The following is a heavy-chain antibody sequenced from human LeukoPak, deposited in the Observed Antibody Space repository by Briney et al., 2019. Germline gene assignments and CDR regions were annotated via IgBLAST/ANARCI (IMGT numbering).Heavy chain of an antibody. CDR1: GYSFTSYW. CDR2: IYPGDSDT. CDR3: ARRSRRYDILTGYQAPGAFDI. D-gene: IGHD3-9*01. V-gene: IGHV5-51*01. J-gene: IGHJ3*02. Sequence: GESLKISCKGSGYSFTSYWIGWVRQMPGKGLEWTGIIYPGDSDTRYSPSFQGQVTISADKSISTAYLQWSSLKASDTAMYYCARRSRRYDILTGYQAPGAFDIWGQGTMVTVSS.